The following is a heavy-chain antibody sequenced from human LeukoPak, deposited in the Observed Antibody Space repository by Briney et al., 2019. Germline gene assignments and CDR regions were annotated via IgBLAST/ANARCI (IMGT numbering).Heavy chain of an antibody. CDR2: IWYDGSNR. D-gene: IGHD6-6*01. Sequence: GGSLRLSCAASGFTFSNAWMSWVRQAPGKGLEWVAVIWYDGSNRYYADSVKGRFTISRDNSKNTLYLQMNSLRAEDTAVYYCARDYEQLGLDWYFDLWGRGTLVTVSS. V-gene: IGHV3-33*08. CDR3: ARDYEQLGLDWYFDL. J-gene: IGHJ2*01. CDR1: GFTFSNAW.